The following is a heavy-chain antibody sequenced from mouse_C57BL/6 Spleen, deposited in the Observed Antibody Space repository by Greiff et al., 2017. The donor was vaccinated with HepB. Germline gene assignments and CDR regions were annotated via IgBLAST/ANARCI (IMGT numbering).Heavy chain of an antibody. CDR1: GYTFTSYW. CDR2: IDPSDSET. D-gene: IGHD2-3*01. CDR3: ARSSDGYPFYYAMDY. Sequence: QVQLQQPGAELVRPGSSVKLSCKASGYTFTSYWMHWVKQRPIQGLEWIGNIDPSDSETHYNQKFKDKAALTVDKSSSTAYMQLSSLTSEDSAVYYCARSSDGYPFYYAMDYWGQGTSVTVSS. J-gene: IGHJ4*01. V-gene: IGHV1-52*01.